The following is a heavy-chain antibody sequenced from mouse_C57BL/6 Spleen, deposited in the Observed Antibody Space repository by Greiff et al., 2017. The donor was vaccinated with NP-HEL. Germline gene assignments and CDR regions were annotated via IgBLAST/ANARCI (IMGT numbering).Heavy chain of an antibody. CDR3: AREGITTVKLAY. CDR2: IHPNSGST. D-gene: IGHD1-1*01. V-gene: IGHV1-64*01. Sequence: VQLQQSGAELVKPGASVKLSCKASGYTFTSYWMHWVKQRPGQGLEWIGMIHPNSGSTNYNEKFKSKATLTVDKSSSTAYMQLSSLTSEDSAVYYCAREGITTVKLAYWGQGTLVTVSA. J-gene: IGHJ3*01. CDR1: GYTFTSYW.